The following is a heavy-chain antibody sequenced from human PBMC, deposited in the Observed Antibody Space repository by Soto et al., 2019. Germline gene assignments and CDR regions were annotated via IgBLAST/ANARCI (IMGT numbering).Heavy chain of an antibody. CDR2: ISDSAGT. CDR3: ARVPTGTPGMYYFDS. Sequence: SETLSLTCSVSGGSINSASVYWTWIRQHPGKGLEWIGFISDSAGTYYNPSLKSRVTISVDTPKNQFSLRLSSVTAADTAVYYCARVPTGTPGMYYFDSWGQGTLVTVSS. CDR1: GGSINSASVY. J-gene: IGHJ4*02. D-gene: IGHD1-1*01. V-gene: IGHV4-31*03.